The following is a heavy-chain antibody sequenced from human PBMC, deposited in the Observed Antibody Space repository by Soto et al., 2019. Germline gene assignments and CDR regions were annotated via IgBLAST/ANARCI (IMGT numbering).Heavy chain of an antibody. Sequence: PXETRSLACTVSGCSIISRGSYWNWVRQNPRRGLEWIGNIYYSGNTYYNPSLKSRLTISVDTSKNQFSLNLSSVTAADTAVYYCARDRLMATAGTARHYFGLDVWGQGTTVTVSS. CDR1: GCSIISRGSY. CDR2: IYYSGNT. D-gene: IGHD5-18*01. J-gene: IGHJ6*02. CDR3: ARDRLMATAGTARHYFGLDV. V-gene: IGHV4-31*03.